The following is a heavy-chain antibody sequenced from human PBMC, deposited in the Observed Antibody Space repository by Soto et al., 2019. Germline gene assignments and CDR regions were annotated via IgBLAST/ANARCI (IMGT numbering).Heavy chain of an antibody. V-gene: IGHV3-23*01. CDR1: GFTFSNHA. D-gene: IGHD2-8*01. Sequence: GGSLRLSCAAAGFTFSNHAMSWVRQAPGKGLEWVSTISGSGGTIYYADSVKGRFTISRDNSKNKLYLQMNSLRAEDTAVYYCARHHGRVYAYNWLDPRGQGTLVTLS. J-gene: IGHJ5*02. CDR2: ISGSGGTI. CDR3: ARHHGRVYAYNWLDP.